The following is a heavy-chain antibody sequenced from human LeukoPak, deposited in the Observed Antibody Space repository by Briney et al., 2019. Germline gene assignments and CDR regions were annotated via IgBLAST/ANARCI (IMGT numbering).Heavy chain of an antibody. D-gene: IGHD1-26*01. Sequence: SETLSLTCGVSGGSISGTNWWSWVRPPPGQGLEWIGEISLAGQTNYNPSLNGRVTMSLDKSSNQLSLNLTSVTAADTATYYCSRESGAFCPFGYWGQGTLVIVSS. CDR1: GGSISGTNW. J-gene: IGHJ4*02. CDR3: SRESGAFCPFGY. V-gene: IGHV4/OR15-8*02. CDR2: ISLAGQT.